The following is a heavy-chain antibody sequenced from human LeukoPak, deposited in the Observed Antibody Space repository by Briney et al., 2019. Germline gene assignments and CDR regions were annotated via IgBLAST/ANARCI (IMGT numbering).Heavy chain of an antibody. CDR1: GGSISSGGYY. V-gene: IGHV4-31*03. CDR3: ARDGCSSTSCVSSWFDP. CDR2: IYYSGST. Sequence: PSETLSLTCTVSGGSISSGGYYWSWITQHPGKGLEWIGFIYYSGSTYYNPSLKSRVTISVDTSKNQFSLKLSSVTAADTAVYYCARDGCSSTSCVSSWFDPWGQGTLVTVSS. D-gene: IGHD2-2*01. J-gene: IGHJ5*02.